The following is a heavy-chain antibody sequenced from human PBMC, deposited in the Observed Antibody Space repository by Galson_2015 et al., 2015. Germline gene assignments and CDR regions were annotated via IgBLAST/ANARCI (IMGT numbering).Heavy chain of an antibody. D-gene: IGHD4-17*01. CDR1: GFTFSSHD. CDR2: ISSSSSYI. Sequence: SLRLSCAASGFTFSSHDMNWVRQAPGKGLEWVSSISSSSSYIYYADSVKGRFTISRDNAKNSLYLQMNSLRAEDTAVYYCARDGTVKYNWFDPWGQGTQVTVSS. J-gene: IGHJ5*02. CDR3: ARDGTVKYNWFDP. V-gene: IGHV3-21*01.